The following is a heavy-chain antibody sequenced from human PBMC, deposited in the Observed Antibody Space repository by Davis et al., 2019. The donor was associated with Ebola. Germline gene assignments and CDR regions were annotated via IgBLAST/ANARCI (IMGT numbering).Heavy chain of an antibody. CDR2: VSYDGNTQ. Sequence: GGSLRLSCAASGFTFNTYAMHWVRQAPGRGPGWVAVVSYDGNTQLYADTVMGRFTISRDNSENTLYLQMNSLRSDDTAVYYCVRDIFATIRGTRGAFDIWGQGTMVTVSS. V-gene: IGHV3-30-3*01. CDR3: VRDIFATIRGTRGAFDI. J-gene: IGHJ3*02. CDR1: GFTFNTYA. D-gene: IGHD1-7*01.